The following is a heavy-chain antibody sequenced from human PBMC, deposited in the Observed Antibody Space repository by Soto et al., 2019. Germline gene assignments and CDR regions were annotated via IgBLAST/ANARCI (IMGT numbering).Heavy chain of an antibody. Sequence: EVQLVESGGGLVQPGGSLRLSCEASGFTFSSYWMSWVRQAPGKGLEWVANIKQDGSEKYYVDSVKGRFTISRDNATNSLYLQMNSLRAEGTAVYYCARVNATETYCGGDCFDWYFDLWGRGTLVTVSS. CDR3: ARVNATETYCGGDCFDWYFDL. J-gene: IGHJ2*01. D-gene: IGHD2-21*02. CDR1: GFTFSSYW. CDR2: IKQDGSEK. V-gene: IGHV3-7*05.